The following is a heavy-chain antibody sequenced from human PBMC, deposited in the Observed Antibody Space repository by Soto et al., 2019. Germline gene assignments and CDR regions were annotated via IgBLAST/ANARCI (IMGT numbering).Heavy chain of an antibody. J-gene: IGHJ6*02. CDR2: IDPSDSYT. CDR3: AGTLAAAAYSYGMDV. CDR1: GYSFTSYW. Sequence: GESLKISCKGSGYSFTSYWISWVRQMPGKGMEWMGRIDPSDSYTNYSPSFQGHGTISADKSISTDYLQWSSLKASDTAMYYCAGTLAAAAYSYGMDVWGQGTTVTVSS. V-gene: IGHV5-10-1*01. D-gene: IGHD6-13*01.